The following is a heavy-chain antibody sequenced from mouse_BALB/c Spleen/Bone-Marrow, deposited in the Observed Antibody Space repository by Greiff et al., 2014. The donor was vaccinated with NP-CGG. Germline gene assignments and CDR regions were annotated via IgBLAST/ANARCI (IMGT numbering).Heavy chain of an antibody. CDR2: ISSGSSTI. CDR3: ARSPYDYAAMDY. J-gene: IGHJ4*01. D-gene: IGHD2-4*01. CDR1: GFTFSSFG. V-gene: IGHV5-17*02. Sequence: EVKLMESGGGLVQPGGSRKLSCAASGFTFSSFGMHWVRQVPEKGLEWVAYISSGSSTIYYADTVKGRFTISRDNPKNTLFLQMTSLRSEDTAMYYCARSPYDYAAMDYWGQGTSVTVSS.